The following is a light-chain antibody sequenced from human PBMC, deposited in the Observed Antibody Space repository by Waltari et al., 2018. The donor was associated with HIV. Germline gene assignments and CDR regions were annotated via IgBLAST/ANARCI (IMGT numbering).Light chain of an antibody. CDR2: KAS. CDR1: RNVNNW. CDR3: QQFNYYWT. V-gene: IGKV1-5*03. Sequence: DIQMTQSPSTLSASVGDRVTITCRASRNVNNWLAWYQQKPGKAPKLLIYKASNLESGVPSRFSGSDSGAEFTLTISSLQPDDSATYYCQQFNYYWTFGQGTKVQIK. J-gene: IGKJ1*01.